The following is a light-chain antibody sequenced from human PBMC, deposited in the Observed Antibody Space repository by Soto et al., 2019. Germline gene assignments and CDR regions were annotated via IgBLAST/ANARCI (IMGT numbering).Light chain of an antibody. CDR3: QHYNNWPIT. CDR2: GAS. CDR1: QSVSSN. J-gene: IGKJ5*01. Sequence: EIVLTQSPGTLPLSPGDRATLSCRASQSVSSNLAWYQQKPGQAPRLLIYGASTRATGIPARFSGSGSGTEFTLTISSLQSEDFAVYHCQHYNNWPITFGQGTRLEIK. V-gene: IGKV3D-15*01.